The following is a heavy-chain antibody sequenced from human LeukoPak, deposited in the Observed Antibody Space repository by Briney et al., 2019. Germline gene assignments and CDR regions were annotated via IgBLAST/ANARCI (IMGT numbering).Heavy chain of an antibody. CDR1: GGSISSGGYS. D-gene: IGHD2-2*01. CDR3: ARVLDVVVPAAIPNWFDP. CDR2: IYHSGST. J-gene: IGHJ5*02. V-gene: IGHV4-30-2*06. Sequence: SQTLFLTCAVSGGSISSGGYSWSWIRQSPGKGLEWIGYIYHSGSTYYNPSLKSRVTISVDRSKNQFSLKLSSVTAADTAVYYCARVLDVVVPAAIPNWFDPWGQGTLVTVSS.